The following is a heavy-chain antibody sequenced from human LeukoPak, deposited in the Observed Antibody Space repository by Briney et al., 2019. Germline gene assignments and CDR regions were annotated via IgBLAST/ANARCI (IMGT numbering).Heavy chain of an antibody. J-gene: IGHJ4*02. V-gene: IGHV3-74*01. D-gene: IGHD3-10*01. CDR2: INSDGSSI. Sequence: GGSLRLSCVASGFTFSSHWMHWVRQAPGKGLVWVSRINSDGSSITYADFVKGRFTISRDSAKNTLYLQMNSLRAEDTALYYCARGPYYYGSGDWGQGTLVTVSS. CDR3: ARGPYYYGSGD. CDR1: GFTFSSHW.